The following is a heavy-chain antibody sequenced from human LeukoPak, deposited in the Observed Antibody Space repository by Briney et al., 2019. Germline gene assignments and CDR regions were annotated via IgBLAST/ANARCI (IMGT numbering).Heavy chain of an antibody. J-gene: IGHJ4*02. Sequence: SETLSLTCTVCGDPISSYYWSWIRQPPGKGREWLGYIDYSGSTNYNPSLKGRVTISVGTSKNQFLLKHTSVTGADTAVYSCGGDSAQGSGKCYFGYWGQGTLVPLS. CDR1: GDPISSYY. D-gene: IGHD1-26*01. V-gene: IGHV4-4*08. CDR2: IDYSGST. CDR3: GGDSAQGSGKCYFGY.